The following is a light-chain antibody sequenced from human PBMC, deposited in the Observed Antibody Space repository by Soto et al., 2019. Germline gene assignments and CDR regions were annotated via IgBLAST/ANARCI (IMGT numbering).Light chain of an antibody. Sequence: ELVLTQSPATLSLSPGARATLSGRASQSVSNSLAWYQQKPGQAPRLLMSDVATRATGIPARFSGSGSGTDFALTISRLEPEDFAVYYCQQYYISRTFGQGTKVDIK. CDR1: QSVSNS. CDR2: DVA. CDR3: QQYYISRT. V-gene: IGKV3-11*01. J-gene: IGKJ1*01.